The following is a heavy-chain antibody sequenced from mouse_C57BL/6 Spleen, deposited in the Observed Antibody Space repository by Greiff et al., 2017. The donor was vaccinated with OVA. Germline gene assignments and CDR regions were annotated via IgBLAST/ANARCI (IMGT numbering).Heavy chain of an antibody. CDR1: GFTFSSYA. Sequence: EVKLVESGGGLVKPGGSLKLSCAASGFTFSSYAMSWVRQTPEKRLEWVATISDGGSYTYYPDNVKGRFTISRDNAKNNLYLQMSHLKSEDTAMYYCARTDYSYAMDYWGQGTSVTVSS. CDR2: ISDGGSYT. CDR3: ARTDYSYAMDY. V-gene: IGHV5-4*03. D-gene: IGHD1-1*01. J-gene: IGHJ4*01.